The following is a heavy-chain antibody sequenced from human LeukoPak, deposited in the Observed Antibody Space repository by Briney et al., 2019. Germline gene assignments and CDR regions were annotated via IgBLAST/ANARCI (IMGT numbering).Heavy chain of an antibody. Sequence: GGSLRLSCAASGFTFSSYGMHWVREAPGKGLEWVAVISYDGSSKYYADSVKGRFTISRDNSKNTLYLQMNSLRAEDTAVYYCAKDQQGFDYWGQGTLVTVSS. V-gene: IGHV3-30*18. J-gene: IGHJ4*02. D-gene: IGHD6-13*01. CDR2: ISYDGSSK. CDR3: AKDQQGFDY. CDR1: GFTFSSYG.